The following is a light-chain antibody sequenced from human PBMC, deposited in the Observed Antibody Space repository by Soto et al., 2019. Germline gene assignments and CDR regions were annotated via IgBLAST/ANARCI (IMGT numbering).Light chain of an antibody. Sequence: EIVLTQSPGTLSLSPGERATLSCRASQSVTSTYLAWYQQKPGQAPRLLSYGASNRAPGIPDRFTGSGSGTDFTLTISRLETEDFAVYSCQKYGSSPLTLGGGTKVEIK. CDR3: QKYGSSPLT. CDR1: QSVTSTY. CDR2: GAS. V-gene: IGKV3-20*01. J-gene: IGKJ4*01.